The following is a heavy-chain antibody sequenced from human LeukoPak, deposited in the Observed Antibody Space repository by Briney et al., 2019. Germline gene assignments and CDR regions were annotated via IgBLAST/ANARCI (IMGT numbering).Heavy chain of an antibody. CDR3: SRDSGYCSGGSCWYFDF. CDR1: GYTFTSYY. V-gene: IGHV1-46*01. CDR2: INPSGGST. J-gene: IGHJ4*02. D-gene: IGHD2-15*01. Sequence: ASVKVSCKTSGYTFTSYYMHWVRQAPGQGLEWMGIINPSGGSTSYAQKFQGRVTMTRGTSTTTVYMELSSLRSDDTAVYYCSRDSGYCSGGSCWYFDFWGQGTLVTVSA.